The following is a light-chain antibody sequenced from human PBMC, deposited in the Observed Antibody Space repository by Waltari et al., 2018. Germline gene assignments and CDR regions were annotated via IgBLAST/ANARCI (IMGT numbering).Light chain of an antibody. CDR2: ATS. J-gene: IGKJ4*01. CDR1: QSISGY. CDR3: QQSYRTPPLT. V-gene: IGKV1-39*01. Sequence: DIQMTQSPSSLSASVGDRVTITCRASQSISGYLNWYQQKPGKAPKVLIYATSSLQSGFPSRFSCSGSVTDFTLTISSLQPEDFATYYCQQSYRTPPLTFGGGTKVEIK.